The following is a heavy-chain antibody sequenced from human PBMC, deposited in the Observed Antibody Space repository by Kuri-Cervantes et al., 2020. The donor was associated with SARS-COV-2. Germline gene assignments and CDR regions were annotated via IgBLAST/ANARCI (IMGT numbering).Heavy chain of an antibody. J-gene: IGHJ4*02. CDR2: ISGTGGST. CDR3: AKDKGSPRGWGTMIKGYFDY. D-gene: IGHD3-22*01. Sequence: GESLKISCAASGFSFNNYAMNWVRQAPGKGPEWVSTISGTGGSTYYADSVKGRFNISRDKSGNTLYLQMSSLRAEDTAIYYCAKDKGSPRGWGTMIKGYFDYWGQGTLVTVSS. V-gene: IGHV3-23*01. CDR1: GFSFNNYA.